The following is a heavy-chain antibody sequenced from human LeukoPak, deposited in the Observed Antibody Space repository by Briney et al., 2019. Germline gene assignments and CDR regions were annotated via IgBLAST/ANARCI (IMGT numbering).Heavy chain of an antibody. J-gene: IGHJ4*02. CDR3: ARTHGRLAPFDY. CDR2: IIPIFGTA. V-gene: IGHV1-69*01. Sequence: SVKVSCKASGGTFSSYAISWVRQAPGQGLEWMGGIIPIFGTANYAQKFQGRVTITADESTSTAYMELSSLRSEDTAVYYCARTHGRLAPFDYWGQGTLVTVSS. CDR1: GGTFSSYA. D-gene: IGHD5-12*01.